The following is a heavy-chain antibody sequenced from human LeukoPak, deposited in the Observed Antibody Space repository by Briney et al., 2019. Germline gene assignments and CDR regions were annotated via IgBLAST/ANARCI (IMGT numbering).Heavy chain of an antibody. D-gene: IGHD2-21*01. V-gene: IGHV3-11*06. Sequence: GGSLRLSCAASGFTFSDYYMSWIRQTPGKGLEWVSYISDTITYTNYADSVKGRFTISRDNAKNSLYLQMNSLRAEDTAIYYCARVINWFDPWGQGTLVTVSS. CDR2: ISDTITYT. J-gene: IGHJ5*02. CDR3: ARVINWFDP. CDR1: GFTFSDYY.